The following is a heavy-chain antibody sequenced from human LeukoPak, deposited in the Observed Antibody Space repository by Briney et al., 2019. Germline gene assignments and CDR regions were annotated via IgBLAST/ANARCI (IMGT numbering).Heavy chain of an antibody. J-gene: IGHJ4*02. CDR2: ISGSNSYI. V-gene: IGHV3-21*01. CDR1: GFTFSTYT. Sequence: GGSLRLSCVASGFTFSTYTMNWVRQAPGKGLEWVSCISGSNSYIHYADSGKGRFTISRDNAKNSLYLQMSSLRAEHPAVYYCASTPGKIYSNYANPDFWGQGTLVTVSS. CDR3: ASTPGKIYSNYANPDF. D-gene: IGHD4-11*01.